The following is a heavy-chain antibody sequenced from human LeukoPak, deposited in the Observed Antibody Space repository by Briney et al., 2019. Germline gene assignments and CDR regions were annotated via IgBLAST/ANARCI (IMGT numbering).Heavy chain of an antibody. CDR3: AKIVERYFDWSPFDY. CDR2: ISGTGDHP. Sequence: GGSLRLSGAASGFTFTHYAMSWFRQAPGKGLDWVSTISGTGDHPYYAASVKGRFTISRDNSKNTLYLQMNSLRAEDTAVYYCAKIVERYFDWSPFDYWGQGTLVTVSS. J-gene: IGHJ4*02. D-gene: IGHD3-9*01. CDR1: GFTFTHYA. V-gene: IGHV3-23*01.